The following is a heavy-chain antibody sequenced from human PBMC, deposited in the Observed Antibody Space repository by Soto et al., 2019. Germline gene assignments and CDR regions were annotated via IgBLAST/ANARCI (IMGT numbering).Heavy chain of an antibody. CDR1: GFTFDDYT. CDR3: AKEIGDCSGGSCYYASNYSGREV. D-gene: IGHD2-15*01. Sequence: PVWSLRLSCAASGFTFDDYTMHWVRQAPGKGLEWVSLISWDGGSTYYADSVKGRFTISRDNSKNSLYLQMNSLRTEDTALYYCAKEIGDCSGGSCYYASNYSGREVWVQVNTGTVSS. CDR2: ISWDGGST. V-gene: IGHV3-43*01. J-gene: IGHJ6*02.